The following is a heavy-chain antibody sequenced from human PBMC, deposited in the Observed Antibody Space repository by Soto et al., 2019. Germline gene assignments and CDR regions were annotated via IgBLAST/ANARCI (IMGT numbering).Heavy chain of an antibody. Sequence: QVQLVQSGAEVKKPGSSVKVSCTASEGTFNFYTINWVRQAPGQGLEWVGRVNPIVGMSNYAQKFQGRVSITADKSTTTASMSLNGLKSEDTAIYYCATSYGSGSTHFDSWGQGTLVTVSS. D-gene: IGHD3-10*01. CDR1: EGTFNFYT. J-gene: IGHJ4*02. CDR3: ATSYGSGSTHFDS. V-gene: IGHV1-69*02. CDR2: VNPIVGMS.